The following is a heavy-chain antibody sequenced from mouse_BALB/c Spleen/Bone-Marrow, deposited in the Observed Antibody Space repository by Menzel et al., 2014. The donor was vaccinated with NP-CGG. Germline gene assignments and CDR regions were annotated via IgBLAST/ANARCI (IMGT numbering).Heavy chain of an antibody. V-gene: IGHV1-69*02. Sequence: LVESGAELVKPGAPVKLSCKASGYTFTSYWMNWVKQRPGRGLEWIGRIGPSDSETHYNQKFKDKATLTVDKSSSTAYIQLSSLTSEDSAVYYCARDHFYSGNYEFAYWGQGTLVTVSA. J-gene: IGHJ3*01. CDR2: IGPSDSET. CDR3: ARDHFYSGNYEFAY. D-gene: IGHD2-1*01. CDR1: GYTFTSYW.